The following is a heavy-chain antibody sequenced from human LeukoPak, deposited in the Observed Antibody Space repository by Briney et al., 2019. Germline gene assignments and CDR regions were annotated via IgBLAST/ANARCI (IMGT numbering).Heavy chain of an antibody. V-gene: IGHV3-23*01. CDR3: AKWGTYYYDSSLDGMDV. J-gene: IGHJ6*02. Sequence: GSLRLSCAASLLTFSSYAMCWVRQAPGKGLEWVSAISGSGGSTYYADSVKGRFTISRDNSKNTLYLQMNSLRAEDTAVYYCAKWGTYYYDSSLDGMDVWGQGTTVTVSS. CDR1: LLTFSSYA. CDR2: ISGSGGST. D-gene: IGHD3-22*01.